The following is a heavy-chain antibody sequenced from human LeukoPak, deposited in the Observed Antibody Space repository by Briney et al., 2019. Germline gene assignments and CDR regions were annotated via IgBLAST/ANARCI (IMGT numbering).Heavy chain of an antibody. V-gene: IGHV4-34*01. J-gene: IGHJ4*02. CDR3: ARQLRYFDWLQGEYYFDY. CDR1: GGSFSGYY. D-gene: IGHD3-9*01. Sequence: SETLSLTCAVYGGSFSGYYWSWIRQPPGKGLEWIGEINHSGSTNYNPSLKSRVTISVDTSKNQFSLKLSSVTAADTAVYYCARQLRYFDWLQGEYYFDYWGQGTLVTVSS. CDR2: INHSGST.